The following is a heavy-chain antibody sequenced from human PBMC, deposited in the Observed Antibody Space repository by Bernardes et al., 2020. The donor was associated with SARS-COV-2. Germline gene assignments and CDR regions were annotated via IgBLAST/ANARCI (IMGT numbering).Heavy chain of an antibody. CDR1: GGSISNYY. V-gene: IGHV4-59*01. CDR3: VRDGGNSWYYFDQ. J-gene: IGHJ4*02. Sequence: WASLRLTCSVSGGSISNYYLSWIRQPPGKGLEWIGYISYSGSADYNPSPKSRVSISLDTSKKHFSFSLTSLTPADTAVCYCVRDGGNSWYYFDQWGQGALVSVSS. CDR2: ISYSGSA. D-gene: IGHD6-13*01.